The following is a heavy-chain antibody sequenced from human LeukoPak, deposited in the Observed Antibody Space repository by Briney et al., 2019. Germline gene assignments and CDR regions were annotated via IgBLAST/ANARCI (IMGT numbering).Heavy chain of an antibody. CDR1: GDSFSSGSHY. D-gene: IGHD3-16*01. J-gene: IGHJ4*02. V-gene: IGHV4-61*03. Sequence: SETLSLTCTVSGDSFSSGSHYWTWIRQPPGKGLEWIGYVYYSGSTTYDSSLKGRVTMSVDTSKNHFSLRLTSVTAADTATYYCARVSIPESGAYVSWGQGTLVTVSS. CDR2: VYYSGST. CDR3: ARVSIPESGAYVS.